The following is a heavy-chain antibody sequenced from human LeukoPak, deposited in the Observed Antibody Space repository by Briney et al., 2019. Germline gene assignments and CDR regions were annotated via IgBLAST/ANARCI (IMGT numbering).Heavy chain of an antibody. D-gene: IGHD6-19*01. CDR3: ARGRQWLVPGFGP. V-gene: IGHV4-61*01. Sequence: PSETLSLTCTVSGGSVSSGSYYWSWIRQPPEKGLEWVGYIYYSGSTNYNPSLKSRVTISVDTSKNQFSLKLSSVTAADTAVYYCARGRQWLVPGFGPWGQGTLVTVSS. J-gene: IGHJ5*02. CDR2: IYYSGST. CDR1: GGSVSSGSYY.